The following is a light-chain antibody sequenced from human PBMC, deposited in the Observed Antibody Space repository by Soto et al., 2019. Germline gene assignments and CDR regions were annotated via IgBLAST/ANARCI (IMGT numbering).Light chain of an antibody. J-gene: IGKJ2*01. CDR2: GAS. CDR3: QQYSASPRT. V-gene: IGKV3-20*01. CDR1: ESVSSSY. Sequence: EIVLRQSPNTLSLSPGERATLSCWASESVSSSYLAWYQQRPGQAPRLLIYGASSRATGIPARFSGSGSGTDFTLTISRLEPEDFAMYYCQQYSASPRTFGQGTKVEI.